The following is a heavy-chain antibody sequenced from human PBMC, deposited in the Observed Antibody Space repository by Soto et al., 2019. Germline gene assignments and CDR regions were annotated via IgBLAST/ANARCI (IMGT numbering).Heavy chain of an antibody. J-gene: IGHJ3*02. D-gene: IGHD6-13*01. V-gene: IGHV1-69*12. CDR3: AREVAADGTFREDVFDI. CDR1: GGTFSNHA. CDR2: IIPIFTTT. Sequence: QVHLVQSGAEVKKPGSSVKVSCKAPGGTFSNHAINWVRQAPGQGLEWMGRIIPIFTTTNYAQKFQGRVSMTADEATNTDYRELSSLKHDDTAVYYCAREVAADGTFREDVFDIWGQGTLVTVSS.